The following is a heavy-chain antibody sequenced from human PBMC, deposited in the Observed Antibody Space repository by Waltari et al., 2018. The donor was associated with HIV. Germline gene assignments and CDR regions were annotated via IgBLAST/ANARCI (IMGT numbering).Heavy chain of an antibody. Sequence: VHLVESGGGVVQPGRSLGLSCVASAFTFSCYGSPWVRKAPGKGLEWMAVISYDGTTKYYADSVKGRFIISRDNSKNTLYLQLNTLRPEDTAMYFCAKAKVVSSYYYSLEYWGQGTLVTVSS. D-gene: IGHD3-22*01. CDR3: AKAKVVSSYYYSLEY. CDR2: ISYDGTTK. CDR1: AFTFSCYG. V-gene: IGHV3-30*18. J-gene: IGHJ4*02.